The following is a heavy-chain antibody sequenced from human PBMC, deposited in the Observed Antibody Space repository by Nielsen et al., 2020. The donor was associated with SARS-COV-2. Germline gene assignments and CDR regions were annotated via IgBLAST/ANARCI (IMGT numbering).Heavy chain of an antibody. CDR1: GFTFSSYW. J-gene: IGHJ4*02. CDR2: IKSKTDGGTT. V-gene: IGHV3-15*01. CDR3: TTAARSTVTTSLGY. Sequence: GESLKISCAASGFTFSSYWMSWVRQAPGKGLEWVGRIKSKTDGGTTDYAAPVEGRFTISRDDSKNTLYLQMNSLKTEDTAVYYCTTAARSTVTTSLGYWGQGTLVTVSS. D-gene: IGHD4-17*01.